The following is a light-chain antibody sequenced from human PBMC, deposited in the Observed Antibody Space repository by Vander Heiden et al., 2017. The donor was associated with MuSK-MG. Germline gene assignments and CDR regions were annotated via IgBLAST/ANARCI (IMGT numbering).Light chain of an antibody. J-gene: IGKJ1*01. CDR3: QQNDSTPWT. V-gene: IGKV4-1*01. Sequence: DIVMTQSPYSLPLSLGERATINCKSSQSVLYSSNNKNYLAWYQQKPGQPPKLLIYWASTRESGVPDRFSGSGSGTDFTLTISSLQAEDVAVYYCQQNDSTPWTFGQGTKVEIK. CDR2: WAS. CDR1: QSVLYSSNNKNY.